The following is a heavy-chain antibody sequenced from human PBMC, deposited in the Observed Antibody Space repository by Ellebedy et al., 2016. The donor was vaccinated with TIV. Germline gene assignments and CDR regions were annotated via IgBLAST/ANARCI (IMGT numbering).Heavy chain of an antibody. CDR1: GGSISSYY. CDR3: ARFRSTNGVHDLDY. D-gene: IGHD2-8*01. V-gene: IGHV4-59*01. J-gene: IGHJ4*02. Sequence: MPSETLSLTCTVSGGSISSYYWSWIRQPPGKGLEWIGYIYYSGSTNYNPSLKSRVTISVDTSKNQFSLKLSSVTAAETAVYYCARFRSTNGVHDLDYWGQGTLVTVSS. CDR2: IYYSGST.